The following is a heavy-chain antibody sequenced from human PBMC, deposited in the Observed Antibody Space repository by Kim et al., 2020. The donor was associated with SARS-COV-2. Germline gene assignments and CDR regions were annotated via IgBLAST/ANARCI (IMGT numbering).Heavy chain of an antibody. J-gene: IGHJ4*02. V-gene: IGHV3-74*03. CDR1: GFTFRTFW. Sequence: GGSLRLSCAASGFTFRTFWMHWVRQVPGRGLVWVSRINSDGRLITYADSVKGRFTISRDNAKNTLYLQMTSLRAEATAVYYCIRGLGDYWGRGTLVSVSS. CDR2: INSDGRLI. CDR3: IRGLGDY.